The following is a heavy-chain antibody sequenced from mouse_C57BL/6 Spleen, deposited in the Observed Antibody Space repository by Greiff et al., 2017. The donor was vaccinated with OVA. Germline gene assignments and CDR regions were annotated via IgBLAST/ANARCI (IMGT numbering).Heavy chain of an antibody. CDR1: GFTFSSYT. CDR3: ARQGGFITTPLFDY. Sequence: EVHLVESGGGLVKPGGSLKLSCAASGFTFSSYTMSWVRQTPEKRLEWVATISGGGGHTYYPDSVKGRFTISRDNAKNTLYLQLSSLRSEDTALYYCARQGGFITTPLFDYWGQGTTLTVSS. D-gene: IGHD1-1*01. CDR2: ISGGGGHT. J-gene: IGHJ2*01. V-gene: IGHV5-9*01.